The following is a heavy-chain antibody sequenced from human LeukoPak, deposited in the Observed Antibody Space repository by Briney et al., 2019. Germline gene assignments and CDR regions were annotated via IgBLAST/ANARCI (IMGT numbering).Heavy chain of an antibody. V-gene: IGHV3-21*01. CDR1: GFTFSSYS. J-gene: IGHJ4*02. CDR2: ISSSSSYI. CDR3: ASTEDPSRDGYNLDY. D-gene: IGHD5-24*01. Sequence: GGSLRLSCAASGFTFSSYSMNWVRQAPGKGLEWVSSISSSSSYIYYADSVKGRFTISRDNAKNSLYLRMNSLRAEDTAVYYCASTEDPSRDGYNLDYWGQGTLVTVSS.